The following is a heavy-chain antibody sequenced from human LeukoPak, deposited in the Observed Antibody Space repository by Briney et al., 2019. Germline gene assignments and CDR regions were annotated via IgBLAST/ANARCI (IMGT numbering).Heavy chain of an antibody. CDR1: GFTLSSYA. J-gene: IGHJ6*02. CDR3: AREDGSGSYPGYYYGMDV. D-gene: IGHD3-10*01. Sequence: GGSLRLSCAASGFTLSSYAMSWVRQAPGNGLEWVSSISSTSSYIYYADSVKGRFTISRDISKNTLYLQMNSLRAEDTAVYYCAREDGSGSYPGYYYGMDVWGQGTTVTVSS. V-gene: IGHV3-21*04. CDR2: ISSTSSYI.